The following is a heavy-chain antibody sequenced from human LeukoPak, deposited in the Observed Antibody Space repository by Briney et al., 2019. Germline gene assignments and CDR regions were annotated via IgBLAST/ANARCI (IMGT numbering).Heavy chain of an antibody. V-gene: IGHV4-4*07. Sequence: NPSETLSLTCTVCGGSISNYCWSWIRQPAGKRLEWLGRIYSSGSTNYNPSLESRVTVSVDTSKNQFSLKLSSVTAADTAVYYCAREHMVRGVINRWGQGALVTVSS. CDR2: IYSSGST. D-gene: IGHD3-10*01. CDR1: GGSISNYC. J-gene: IGHJ4*02. CDR3: AREHMVRGVINR.